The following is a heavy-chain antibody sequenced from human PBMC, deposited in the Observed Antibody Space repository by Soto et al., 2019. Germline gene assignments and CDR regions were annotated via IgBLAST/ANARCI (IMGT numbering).Heavy chain of an antibody. CDR1: GFTFSASD. V-gene: IGHV3-13*01. J-gene: IGHJ5*02. D-gene: IGHD3-16*01. CDR3: ARPAFQRPGGGGWFDP. CDR2: IGTLHDT. Sequence: EVQLVESGGGLVQPGGSLRLSCAASGFTFSASDMHWVRQATGKGLEWVAAIGTLHDTYYPDSVKGRFTISRENAKNSLYFQKNRLGAGGTAFFFLARPAFQRPGGGGWFDPWGQGTLVTVSS.